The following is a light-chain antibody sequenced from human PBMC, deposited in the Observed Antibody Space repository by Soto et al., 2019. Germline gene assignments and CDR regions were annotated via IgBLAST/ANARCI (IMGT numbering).Light chain of an antibody. CDR3: GSWDAEMV. V-gene: IGLV1-51*02. CDR2: ENN. CDR1: NSNIGTHF. Sequence: QSVLTQPPSVSAAPGQTVTIPCSGSNSNIGTHFVAWYRQLPGTAPKLLIYENNKRPSGIPDRFSGSKSDTSATLAITGLQTGEEDDSYCGSWDAEMVFGGGTKLTVL. J-gene: IGLJ2*01.